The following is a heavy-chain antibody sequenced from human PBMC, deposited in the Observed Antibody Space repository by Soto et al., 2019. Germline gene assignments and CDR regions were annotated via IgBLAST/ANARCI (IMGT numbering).Heavy chain of an antibody. V-gene: IGHV4-39*01. J-gene: IGHJ3*02. Sequence: PSETLSLTCTVSGGSISSSSYYWGWIRQPPGKGLEWIGSIYYSGSTYYNPSLKSRVTISVDTSKNQFSLKLSSVTAADTAVYYCARRATTAYAFDIWGQGTMVTVSS. CDR3: ARRATTAYAFDI. CDR1: GGSISSSSYY. D-gene: IGHD1-26*01. CDR2: IYYSGST.